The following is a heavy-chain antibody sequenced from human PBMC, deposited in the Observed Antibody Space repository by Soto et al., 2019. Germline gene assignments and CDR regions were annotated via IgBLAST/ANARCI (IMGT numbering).Heavy chain of an antibody. CDR1: GYTFTSYY. Sequence: QVQLVQSGAEVKKPGASVKVSCKASGYTFTSYYMHWVRQAPGQGLEWMGIINPSGGSTSYAQKFQGRVTMTRDTSTSTVYMELSSLRSEDTAVYYCARDPRDYYDPSYAFDIWGQGTMVTVSS. J-gene: IGHJ3*02. CDR3: ARDPRDYYDPSYAFDI. V-gene: IGHV1-46*01. D-gene: IGHD3-3*01. CDR2: INPSGGST.